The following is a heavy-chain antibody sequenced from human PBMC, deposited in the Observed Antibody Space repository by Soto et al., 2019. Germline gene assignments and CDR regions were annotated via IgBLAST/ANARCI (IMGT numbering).Heavy chain of an antibody. D-gene: IGHD3-22*01. CDR1: GGSISSGHYY. CDR3: ARSPDSSGYYPRWYYYGMDV. CDR2: IYYSGNT. Sequence: SETLSLTCTVSGGSISSGHYYWGGIRQPPGKGLEWIGYIYYSGNTYYNPSLKSRLTISVNTSKNQFSLKLSSVTAADTAVYYCARSPDSSGYYPRWYYYGMDVWGQGTTVTVSS. J-gene: IGHJ6*02. V-gene: IGHV4-30-4*02.